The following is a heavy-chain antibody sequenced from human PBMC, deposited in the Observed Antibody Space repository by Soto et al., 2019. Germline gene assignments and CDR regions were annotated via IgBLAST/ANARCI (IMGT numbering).Heavy chain of an antibody. CDR2: ISYDGSNK. Sequence: PGGSLRLSCAASGFTFSSYGMHWVRQAPGKGLEWVAVISYDGSNKYYADSVKGRFTISRDNSKNTLYRQMNSLRAEDTAVYYCAEVELGWYLWLTERANYGMDVWGQGTTVTVSS. CDR1: GFTFSSYG. V-gene: IGHV3-30*18. CDR3: AEVELGWYLWLTERANYGMDV. J-gene: IGHJ6*02. D-gene: IGHD6-19*01.